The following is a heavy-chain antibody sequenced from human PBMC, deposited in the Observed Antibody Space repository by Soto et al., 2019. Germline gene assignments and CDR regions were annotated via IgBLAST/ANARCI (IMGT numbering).Heavy chain of an antibody. V-gene: IGHV3-33*01. CDR1: GFTFSSYG. D-gene: IGHD2-2*01. CDR3: ARGDIVGVGVGYYYMDV. Sequence: QVQLLESGGGVVQPGRSLRLSCAASGFTFSSYGMHWVRQAPGKGLEWVAVILCDGSNEYYADYVKGRFTISRDNSKNTLYLQLSSLRGEDTDVYYCARGDIVGVGVGYYYMDVWGKGNTVSVSS. CDR2: ILCDGSNE. J-gene: IGHJ6*03.